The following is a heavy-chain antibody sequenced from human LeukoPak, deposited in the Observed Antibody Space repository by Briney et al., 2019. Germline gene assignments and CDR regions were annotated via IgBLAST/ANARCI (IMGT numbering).Heavy chain of an antibody. Sequence: SETLSLTCTASGASINSHDCSWIRQPAGQGLEWIGRIYTSGSTNYNPSLKSRVAMSVDTSKNQFSLKLSSVTAADTAVYYWARQRGSPAYLWHWGQGTLVTVSS. V-gene: IGHV4-4*07. CDR1: GASINSHD. CDR2: IYTSGST. CDR3: ARQRGSPAYLWH. J-gene: IGHJ1*01. D-gene: IGHD1-1*01.